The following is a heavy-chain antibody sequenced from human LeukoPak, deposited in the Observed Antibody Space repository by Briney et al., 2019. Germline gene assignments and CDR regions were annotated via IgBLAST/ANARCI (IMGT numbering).Heavy chain of an antibody. CDR1: GYTFTSYD. D-gene: IGHD4-17*01. CDR3: ARMTTVTYYYYYGMDV. Sequence: ASVKVSCKASGYTFTSYDINWVRQATGQGLEWMGWMNPNSGNTGYAQKFQGRVTMTRNTSISTAYMELSSLRSEDTAVYYCARMTTVTYYYYYGMDVWGQGTTVTVSS. CDR2: MNPNSGNT. V-gene: IGHV1-8*01. J-gene: IGHJ6*02.